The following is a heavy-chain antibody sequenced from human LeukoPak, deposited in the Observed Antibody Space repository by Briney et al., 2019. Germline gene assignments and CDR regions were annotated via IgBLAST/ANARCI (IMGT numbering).Heavy chain of an antibody. D-gene: IGHD6-6*01. J-gene: IGHJ4*02. Sequence: PSETLSHTCTVSGGSISSYYWSWIRQPAGKGLEWIGRIYSSGSTNYNPSLKSRVTMSVDTSKNQFSLKLSSVTAADTAVYYCAREVRGQLVRDYFDYWGQGTLVTVSS. CDR1: GGSISSYY. CDR3: AREVRGQLVRDYFDY. CDR2: IYSSGST. V-gene: IGHV4-4*07.